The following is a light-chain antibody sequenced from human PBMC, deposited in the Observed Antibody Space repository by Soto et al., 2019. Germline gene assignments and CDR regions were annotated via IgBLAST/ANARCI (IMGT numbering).Light chain of an antibody. Sequence: QSALTQPASVSGSPGQSITISCTGTSSDVGGYNYVSWYQQHPGKAPKLMIYDVSNRPSGVSNRFSGSKSGNTASLTISGLQAEDEADYYRSSYTSSSTHVGFGGGTKLTVL. V-gene: IGLV2-14*01. CDR3: SSYTSSSTHVG. CDR2: DVS. J-gene: IGLJ2*01. CDR1: SSDVGGYNY.